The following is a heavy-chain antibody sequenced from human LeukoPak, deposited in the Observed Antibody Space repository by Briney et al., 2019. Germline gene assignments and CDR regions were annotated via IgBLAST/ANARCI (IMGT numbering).Heavy chain of an antibody. CDR2: IGGTDGST. V-gene: IGHV3-23*01. CDR3: ARYSSGWYSDY. Sequence: GGSLRLSCAASGFTFSSYAMSWVRQAPGKGLEWVSAIGGTDGSTYYADSVKDQFTISRDNSKNTLYLQVDSLRAEDTAIYYCARYSSGWYSDYWGQGTLVTVSS. CDR1: GFTFSSYA. J-gene: IGHJ4*02. D-gene: IGHD6-19*01.